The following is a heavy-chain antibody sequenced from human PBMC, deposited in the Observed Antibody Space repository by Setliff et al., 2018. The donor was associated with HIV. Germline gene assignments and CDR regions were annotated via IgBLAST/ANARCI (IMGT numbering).Heavy chain of an antibody. V-gene: IGHV1-69-2*01. CDR3: ARARRDSYDRGRRNHYYIDV. J-gene: IGHJ6*03. CDR2: VDPADGET. Sequence: ASVKVSCKASGFTFKHYYIYWVQQAPGKGLKWMGRVDPADGETIYAEQFKDRVTITADMSTHTAYMELSSLTSEDTAVYYCARARRDSYDRGRRNHYYIDVWGKGTTVTVSS. CDR1: GFTFKHYY. D-gene: IGHD3-22*01.